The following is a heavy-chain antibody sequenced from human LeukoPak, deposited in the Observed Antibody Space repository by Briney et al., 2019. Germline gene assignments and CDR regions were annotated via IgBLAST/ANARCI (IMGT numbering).Heavy chain of an antibody. CDR2: ISYDGSNK. J-gene: IGHJ4*02. Sequence: PGGSLRLSCAASGFTFSSYGMHWVRQAPGKGLEWVAVISYDGSNKYYADSVKGRFTISRDNSKNTLYLQMNSLRAEDTAVYYCARGGYFDWSVDYWGQGTLVTVSS. CDR1: GFTFSSYG. CDR3: ARGGYFDWSVDY. D-gene: IGHD3-9*01. V-gene: IGHV3-30*03.